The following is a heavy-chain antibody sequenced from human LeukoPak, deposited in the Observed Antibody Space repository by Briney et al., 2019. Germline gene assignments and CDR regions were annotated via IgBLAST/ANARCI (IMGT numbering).Heavy chain of an antibody. J-gene: IGHJ4*02. Sequence: ASVKVSCKVSGYTLTELAMHWGRQSPGKGLDWMGGFDPESGETVYAKQFQGRVSMTEDTSTETAYLELNSLTSEDTAVYYCAVIGPLIDYWGQGTLVTVSS. CDR1: GYTLTELA. CDR3: AVIGPLIDY. CDR2: FDPESGET. V-gene: IGHV1-24*01.